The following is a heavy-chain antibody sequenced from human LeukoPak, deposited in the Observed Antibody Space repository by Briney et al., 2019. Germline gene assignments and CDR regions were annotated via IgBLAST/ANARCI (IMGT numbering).Heavy chain of an antibody. CDR2: FDPEDGET. J-gene: IGHJ4*02. CDR3: ATWTWELRFDY. D-gene: IGHD1-26*01. Sequence: GESLKVSCKVSGYTLSELSMHWVRQAPGKGLEWMGGFDPEDGETIYAQKFQGRVTMTEDTSTDTAYMELSSLRSEDTAVYYCATWTWELRFDYWGQGTLVTVSS. V-gene: IGHV1-24*01. CDR1: GYTLSELS.